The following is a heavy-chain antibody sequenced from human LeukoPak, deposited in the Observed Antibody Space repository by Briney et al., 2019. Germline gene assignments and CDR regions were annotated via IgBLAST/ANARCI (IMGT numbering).Heavy chain of an antibody. D-gene: IGHD1-26*01. J-gene: IGHJ4*02. CDR1: GGSISSGGYS. CDR2: IYHSGST. CDR3: ARVPIVGALGADY. Sequence: SETLSLTCAVSGGSISSGGYSWSWIRQPPGKGLEWIGYIYHSGSTYYNPSLKSRVTISVDRSKNQFSLKLSSVTAADTAMYYCARVPIVGALGADYWGQGTLVTVSS. V-gene: IGHV4-30-2*01.